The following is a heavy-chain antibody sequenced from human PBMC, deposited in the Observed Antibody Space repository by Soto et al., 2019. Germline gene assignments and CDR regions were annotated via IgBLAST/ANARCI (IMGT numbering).Heavy chain of an antibody. CDR2: IIPIFGTA. J-gene: IGHJ6*02. CDR1: GGTFSSYA. D-gene: IGHD5-12*01. Sequence: QVQLVQSGAEVKKPGSSVKVSCKASGGTFSSYAISWVRQAPGQGLEWMGGIIPIFGTAHYAQKFQGRVTITADDSTSTAYMELSSLRSEDTAVYYCASSVAKYYYYGMDVWGQGTTVTVSS. V-gene: IGHV1-69*12. CDR3: ASSVAKYYYYGMDV.